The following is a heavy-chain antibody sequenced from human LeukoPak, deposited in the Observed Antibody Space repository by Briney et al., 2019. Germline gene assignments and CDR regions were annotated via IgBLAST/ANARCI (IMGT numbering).Heavy chain of an antibody. Sequence: ASVKVSCKASGGTFSSYAISWVRQAPGHGLEWMGWISAYNGNTNYAQKLQGRITMTTDTSTSTAYMELRSLRSDDTAVYYCARFEAYYDSSGYFFGSAAFDIWGQGTMVTVSS. CDR1: GGTFSSYA. CDR3: ARFEAYYDSSGYFFGSAAFDI. CDR2: ISAYNGNT. V-gene: IGHV1-18*01. J-gene: IGHJ3*02. D-gene: IGHD3-22*01.